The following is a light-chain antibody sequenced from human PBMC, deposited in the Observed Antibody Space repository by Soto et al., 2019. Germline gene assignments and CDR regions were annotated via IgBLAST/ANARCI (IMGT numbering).Light chain of an antibody. CDR2: EVS. Sequence: QSALTQPASVSGSPGQSITISCSDVGGYNYVSWYQQHPGKAPKLIIYEVSNRPSGVSNRFSGSKSGNTAALTISGLQAEDEADYFCSSSTSSSTLFGGGTKVTVL. J-gene: IGLJ3*02. CDR1: DVGGYNY. V-gene: IGLV2-14*01. CDR3: SSSTSSSTL.